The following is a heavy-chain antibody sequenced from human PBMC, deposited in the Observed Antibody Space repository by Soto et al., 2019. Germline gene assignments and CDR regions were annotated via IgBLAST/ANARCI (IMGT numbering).Heavy chain of an antibody. D-gene: IGHD6-19*01. J-gene: IGHJ4*02. CDR3: AREYSSGWFFDY. V-gene: IGHV4-59*01. Sequence: XXTLSLPFTVSGGSISSYYWRWIRQPPGKGLEWIGYIYYSGSTNYNPSLKSRVTISVDTSKNQFSLKLSSVTAADTAVYYCAREYSSGWFFDYWGQGILVTVSS. CDR1: GGSISSYY. CDR2: IYYSGST.